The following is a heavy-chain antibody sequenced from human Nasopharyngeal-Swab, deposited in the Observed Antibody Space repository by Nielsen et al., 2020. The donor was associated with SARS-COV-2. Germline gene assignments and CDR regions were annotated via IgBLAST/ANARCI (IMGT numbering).Heavy chain of an antibody. CDR2: IDPSDSFT. J-gene: IGHJ6*03. Sequence: GGSLRLTCKGSGYSFTSSWISWVRQMPGKGLEWMGMIDPSDSFTEYRASLQGHVTISADKSINTAYLQWTSLRASDTAMSYCARLSPWYSCNHYSMDVWGKGTLVTVSS. D-gene: IGHD2-15*01. CDR1: GYSFTSSW. V-gene: IGHV5-10-1*01. CDR3: ARLSPWYSCNHYSMDV.